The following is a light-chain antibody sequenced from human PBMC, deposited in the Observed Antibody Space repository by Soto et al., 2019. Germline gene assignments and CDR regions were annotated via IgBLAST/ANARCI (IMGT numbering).Light chain of an antibody. CDR2: KAS. Sequence: DIQMTQSPSTLSASVRDGVTITCRASQSISSWLAWYQQKPGKAPKLLIYKASSLESGVPSRFSGSGSGTEFPLTISSLQPDDFATYYCQQYNSYPWTFGQGTKVEIK. CDR1: QSISSW. J-gene: IGKJ1*01. CDR3: QQYNSYPWT. V-gene: IGKV1-5*03.